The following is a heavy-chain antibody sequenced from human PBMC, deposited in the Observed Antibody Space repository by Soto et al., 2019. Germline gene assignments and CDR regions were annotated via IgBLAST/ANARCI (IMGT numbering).Heavy chain of an antibody. V-gene: IGHV4-59*08. CDR1: GGSISSYY. Sequence: SETLSLTCTVSGGSISSYYWSWIRQPPGKGLKWIGYIYYSGSTNYNPSLKSRVTISVDTSKNQFSLKLSSVTAADTAVYYCAGVESYGMDVWGQGTTVTVS. CDR3: AGVESYGMDV. CDR2: IYYSGST. J-gene: IGHJ6*02.